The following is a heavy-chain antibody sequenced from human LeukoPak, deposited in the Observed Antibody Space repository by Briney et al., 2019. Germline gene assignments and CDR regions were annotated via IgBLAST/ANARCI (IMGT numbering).Heavy chain of an antibody. CDR2: INPNSGGT. D-gene: IGHD2-2*01. Sequence: ASVKVSCKASGYTFTSYAMNWVRQAPGQGLEWMGWINPNSGGTNYAQKFQGRVTMTRDTSISTAYMELNRLRSDDTAVYYCARDVGEYCSSTSCYASDKWGQGTLVTVSS. V-gene: IGHV1-2*02. CDR1: GYTFTSYA. CDR3: ARDVGEYCSSTSCYASDK. J-gene: IGHJ4*02.